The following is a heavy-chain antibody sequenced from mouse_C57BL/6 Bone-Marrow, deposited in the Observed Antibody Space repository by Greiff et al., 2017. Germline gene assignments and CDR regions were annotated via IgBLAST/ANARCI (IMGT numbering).Heavy chain of an antibody. J-gene: IGHJ1*03. V-gene: IGHV5-6*01. Sequence: EVQGVESGGDLVKPGGSLKLSCAASGFTFSSYGMSWFRQTPDKRLEWVATISSGGSYTYYPDSVKGRFTISRDNAKNTLYLQMSSLKSEDTAMYYCARHGDYYGSSYWYFDVWGTETTVTVSS. D-gene: IGHD1-1*01. CDR3: ARHGDYYGSSYWYFDV. CDR2: ISSGGSYT. CDR1: GFTFSSYG.